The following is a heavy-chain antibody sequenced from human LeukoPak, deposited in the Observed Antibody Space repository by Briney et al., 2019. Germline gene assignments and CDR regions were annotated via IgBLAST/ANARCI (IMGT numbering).Heavy chain of an antibody. Sequence: SQTLSLTCAVSGGSISSGGYSWSWIRQPPGKGLEWIGYIYHSGSTYYNPSLKSRVTISVDRSKNQFSLKLSSVTAADTAVYYCARGRRMVAATNHDAFDIWGQGTMVTVSS. V-gene: IGHV4-30-2*01. CDR2: IYHSGST. J-gene: IGHJ3*02. D-gene: IGHD2-15*01. CDR3: ARGRRMVAATNHDAFDI. CDR1: GGSISSGGYS.